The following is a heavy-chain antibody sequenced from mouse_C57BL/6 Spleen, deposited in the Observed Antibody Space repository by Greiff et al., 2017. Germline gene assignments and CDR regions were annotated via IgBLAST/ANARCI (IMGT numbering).Heavy chain of an antibody. V-gene: IGHV2-2*01. Sequence: VKLMESGPGLVQPSQSLYITCTVSGFSLTSYGVHWVRQSPGKGLEWLGVIWSGGSTDSNAAFISRLSISEDNSKSQVFFKMNILQADDTAIYYCARQLRPFAYWGQGTLVTVSA. D-gene: IGHD3-2*02. J-gene: IGHJ3*01. CDR3: ARQLRPFAY. CDR2: IWSGGST. CDR1: GFSLTSYG.